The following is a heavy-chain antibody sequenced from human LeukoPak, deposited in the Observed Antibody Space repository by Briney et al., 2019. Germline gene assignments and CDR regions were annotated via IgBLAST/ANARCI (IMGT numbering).Heavy chain of an antibody. J-gene: IGHJ6*03. D-gene: IGHD1-26*01. CDR3: ARASPDSGSYFYYYYMDV. V-gene: IGHV4-61*02. Sequence: PSQTLSLTCTVSGGSISSGSYYWSWIRQPAGKGPEWIGRIYTSGSTNYNPSLKSRVTISVDTSKNQFSLKLSSVTAADTAVYYCARASPDSGSYFYYYYMDVWGKGTTVTISS. CDR1: GGSISSGSYY. CDR2: IYTSGST.